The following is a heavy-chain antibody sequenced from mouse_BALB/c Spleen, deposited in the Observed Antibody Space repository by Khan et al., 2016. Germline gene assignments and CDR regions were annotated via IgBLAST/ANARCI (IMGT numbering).Heavy chain of an antibody. J-gene: IGHJ1*01. CDR3: ARGYDWYFDV. CDR2: INPGSGGT. D-gene: IGHD2-14*01. CDR1: GCAFTNYL. V-gene: IGHV1-54*01. Sequence: QVQLQQPGAELVRPGTSVKVSCKASGCAFTNYLIEWVKQRPGQGLEWIGVINPGSGGTNYNEKFKGKATLTADKSSSTAYMQLSSLTSDDSAVYFCARGYDWYFDVWGAGTTVTVSS.